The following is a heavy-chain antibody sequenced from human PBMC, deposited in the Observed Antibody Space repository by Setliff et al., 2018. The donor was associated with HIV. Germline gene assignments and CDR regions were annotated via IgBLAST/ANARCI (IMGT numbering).Heavy chain of an antibody. Sequence: SVKVSCKASGGTFSSYAISWVRQAPGQGLEWMGGIIPIFGTANYAQKFQGRVTITADESTSTAYMELSSLRSEDTAVYYCALPVLGGYTYREPDFDSWGQGTLVTVSS. V-gene: IGHV1-69*13. D-gene: IGHD5-12*01. CDR1: GGTFSSYA. J-gene: IGHJ4*02. CDR2: IIPIFGTA. CDR3: ALPVLGGYTYREPDFDS.